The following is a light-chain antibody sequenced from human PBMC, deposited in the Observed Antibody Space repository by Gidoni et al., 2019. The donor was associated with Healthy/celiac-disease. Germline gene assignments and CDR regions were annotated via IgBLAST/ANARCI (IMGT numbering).Light chain of an antibody. J-gene: IGKJ2*01. CDR1: QSVSSSY. Sequence: DIVLTQSPGTLYLSPGERATLSCRASQSVSSSYLAWYQQNPGQAPRLPIYGASSRATGIPDRFSGSGSGTDFTLTISRLEPEDFAVYYCQQYGSSHPYTFGQETKLEIK. CDR3: QQYGSSHPYT. V-gene: IGKV3-20*01. CDR2: GAS.